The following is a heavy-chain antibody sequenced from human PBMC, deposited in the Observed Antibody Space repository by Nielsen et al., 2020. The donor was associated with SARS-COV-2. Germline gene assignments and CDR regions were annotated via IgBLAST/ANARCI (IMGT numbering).Heavy chain of an antibody. CDR3: ARDHTMLRGCVLYFDL. D-gene: IGHD3-10*01. CDR1: GYTFISYG. CDR2: ISAFNGNT. J-gene: IGHJ2*01. V-gene: IGHV1-18*04. Sequence: ASVKVSCKASGYTFISYGISWVRQAPGQGLEWMGWISAFNGNTNYAQKLQGRVTMTTDTSTSTAYMELRGLRSDDTAVYYCARDHTMLRGCVLYFDLWGRGTLVTVSS.